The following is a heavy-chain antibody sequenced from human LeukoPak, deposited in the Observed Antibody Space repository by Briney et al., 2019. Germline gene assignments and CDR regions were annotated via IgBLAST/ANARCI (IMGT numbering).Heavy chain of an antibody. V-gene: IGHV4-30-4*01. Sequence: SSETLSLTCTVSGGSLSSGDYYWTWIRQPPGKGLEWIGHISFSGGTYYNPSLRSRVTMSTDTSKNHFSLKLSSVTAADTAVYYCAREAFSGYDRPFDYWGQGTLVTVSS. D-gene: IGHD5-12*01. CDR1: GGSLSSGDYY. CDR2: ISFSGGT. J-gene: IGHJ4*02. CDR3: AREAFSGYDRPFDY.